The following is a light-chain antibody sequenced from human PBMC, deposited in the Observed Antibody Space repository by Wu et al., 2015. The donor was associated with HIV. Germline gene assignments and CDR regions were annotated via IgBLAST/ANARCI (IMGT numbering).Light chain of an antibody. Sequence: EIVLTQSPGTLSMSPGERATLSCRASQSVSSNYLAWYQQIPGQPPRLVIYGASSRATGIPDRFSGSGSGTDFTLTISRLEPEDFAVYYCQQYGSSPWTFGQGTKVEIK. CDR2: GAS. CDR1: QSVSSNY. V-gene: IGKV3-20*01. CDR3: QQYGSSPWT. J-gene: IGKJ1*01.